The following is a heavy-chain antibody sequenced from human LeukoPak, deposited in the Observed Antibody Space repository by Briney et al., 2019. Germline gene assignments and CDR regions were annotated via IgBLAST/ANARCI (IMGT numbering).Heavy chain of an antibody. CDR3: ARGRDSSGWYEPYYFDY. CDR1: GFTFSSYW. CDR2: IKQDGSQR. V-gene: IGHV3-7*01. J-gene: IGHJ4*02. Sequence: GGSLRLSCVASGFTFSSYWMSWVRQAPGKGLEWVANIKQDGSQRYYVDSVKGRFTISRDNAKNSLYLQMNSLRAEDTAVYYCARGRDSSGWYEPYYFDYWGQGTLVTVSS. D-gene: IGHD6-19*01.